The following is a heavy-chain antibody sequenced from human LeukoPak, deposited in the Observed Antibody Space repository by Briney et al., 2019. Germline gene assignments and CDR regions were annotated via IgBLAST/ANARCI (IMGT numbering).Heavy chain of an antibody. CDR2: IKSKTDGGTT. CDR3: ARDYGDYVLSFDY. Sequence: PGGSLRLSCAASGFTFSNAWMSWVRQAPGKGLEWVGRIKSKTDGGTTDYAAPVKGRFTISRDDSKNTLYLQMNSLRAEDTAVYYCARDYGDYVLSFDYWGQGTLVTVSS. D-gene: IGHD4-17*01. V-gene: IGHV3-15*01. CDR1: GFTFSNAW. J-gene: IGHJ4*02.